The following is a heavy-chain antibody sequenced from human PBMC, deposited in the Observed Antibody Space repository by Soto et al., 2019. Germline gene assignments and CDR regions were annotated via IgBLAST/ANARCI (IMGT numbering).Heavy chain of an antibody. J-gene: IGHJ6*02. CDR1: GGTFSSYA. V-gene: IGHV1-69*13. Sequence: VKVSCKASGGTFSSYAISWVRQAPGQGLEWMGGIIPIFGTANYAQKFQGRVTITADESTSTAYMELSSLRSEDTAVYYCARDRDRYSSSSDEYYYGMDVWGQGTTVTVSS. CDR3: ARDRDRYSSSSDEYYYGMDV. CDR2: IIPIFGTA. D-gene: IGHD6-6*01.